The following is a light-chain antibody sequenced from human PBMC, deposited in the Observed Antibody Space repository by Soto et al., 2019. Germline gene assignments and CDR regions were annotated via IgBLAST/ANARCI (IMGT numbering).Light chain of an antibody. CDR2: GAS. CDR1: QSVGSSY. J-gene: IGKJ3*01. Sequence: EIVLTQSPGTLSLSPGERATLSCRASQSVGSSYLAWYQQKPGRAPRLLIYGASSRATGIPDRFSGSGSGTDFTLTISRLEPEDFVVYYCQHYGNSPFTFGPGTKVDIK. CDR3: QHYGNSPFT. V-gene: IGKV3-20*01.